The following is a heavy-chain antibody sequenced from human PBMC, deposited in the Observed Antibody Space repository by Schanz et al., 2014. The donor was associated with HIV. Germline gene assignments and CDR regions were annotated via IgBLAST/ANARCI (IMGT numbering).Heavy chain of an antibody. J-gene: IGHJ4*02. CDR2: IWHDGSNK. CDR3: ARQGLRFSFWLDY. CDR1: GFTFSNYG. Sequence: VQLVESGGGVVQPGRSLRLSCTASGFTFSNYGMHWVRQAPGKGLEGVAAIWHDGSNKFYADSVKGRFTISRDNSKNTLYLQMNNLRAEDTAVYGCARQGLRFSFWLDYWGQGTPVTVS. V-gene: IGHV3-33*01. D-gene: IGHD4-17*01.